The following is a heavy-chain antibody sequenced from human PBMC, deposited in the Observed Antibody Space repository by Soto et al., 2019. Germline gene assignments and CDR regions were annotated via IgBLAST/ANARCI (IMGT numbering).Heavy chain of an antibody. V-gene: IGHV1-18*01. CDR1: GYTFTSYG. CDR3: ARVPPSTKRSSGWYAY. D-gene: IGHD6-19*01. Sequence: ASVKVSCKASGYTFTSYGISWVQQAPGQGLEWMGWISAYNGNTNYAQKLQGRVTMTTDTSTSTAYMELRSLRSDDTAVYYCARVPPSTKRSSGWYAYWGQGTLVTVSS. J-gene: IGHJ4*02. CDR2: ISAYNGNT.